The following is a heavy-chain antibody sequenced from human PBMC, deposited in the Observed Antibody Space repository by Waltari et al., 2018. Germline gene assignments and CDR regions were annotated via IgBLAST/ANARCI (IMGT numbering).Heavy chain of an antibody. CDR2: FEPEDGET. J-gene: IGHJ6*02. Sequence: QVQLVQSGAEVSKPGASVKVSCKVSGYTLTDLSIPWVRQAPGKGLEWMGGFEPEDGETIYAQKFQGRVTMTEDTSTDADYMELSSLRSEDTAVYYCATDTTVTSDRVYYYYGMDVWGQGTTVTVSS. CDR3: ATDTTVTSDRVYYYYGMDV. CDR1: GYTLTDLS. D-gene: IGHD4-17*01. V-gene: IGHV1-24*01.